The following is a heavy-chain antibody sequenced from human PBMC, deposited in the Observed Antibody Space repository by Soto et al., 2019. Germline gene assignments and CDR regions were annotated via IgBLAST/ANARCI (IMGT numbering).Heavy chain of an antibody. CDR1: GGSISSGGYS. Sequence: SETLSLTCAVSGGSISSGGYSLSWIRQPPGKGLEWIGYIYHSGSTYYNPSLKSRVTISVDRSKNQFSLKLSSVTAADTAVYYCARAGGLGAVAVDYWGQGTLVTVSS. CDR3: ARAGGLGAVAVDY. D-gene: IGHD6-19*01. CDR2: IYHSGST. V-gene: IGHV4-30-2*01. J-gene: IGHJ4*02.